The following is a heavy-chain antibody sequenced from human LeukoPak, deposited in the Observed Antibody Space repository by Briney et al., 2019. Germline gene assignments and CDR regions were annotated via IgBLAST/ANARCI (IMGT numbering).Heavy chain of an antibody. J-gene: IGHJ6*04. CDR3: ARDPRLCWGDLLQHSYYVRAV. Sequence: ASVKVSCKASRYTFTGYYMHWVRQAPGQGLEWMGWINPNSGGTNYAQKFQGRVTMTRDTSISTAYMELSRLRSDDTAVYYCARDPRLCWGDLLQHSYYVRAVGAKGPTVPVP. D-gene: IGHD3-10*01. CDR1: RYTFTGYY. V-gene: IGHV1-2*02. CDR2: INPNSGGT.